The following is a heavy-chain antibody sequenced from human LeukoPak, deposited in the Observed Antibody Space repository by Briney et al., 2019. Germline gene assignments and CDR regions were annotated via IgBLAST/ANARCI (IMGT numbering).Heavy chain of an antibody. CDR2: IYSGGST. Sequence: GGSLRLSCAASGFTVSSNYMSWVRQAPGKGLEWVSVIYSGGSTYYADSVKGRFTISRDNAKNSLYLQMNSLRAEDTAVYYCARDYLTVSYYYDSSGYADAFDIWGQGTMVTVSS. CDR3: ARDYLTVSYYYDSSGYADAFDI. J-gene: IGHJ3*02. CDR1: GFTVSSNY. D-gene: IGHD3-22*01. V-gene: IGHV3-53*01.